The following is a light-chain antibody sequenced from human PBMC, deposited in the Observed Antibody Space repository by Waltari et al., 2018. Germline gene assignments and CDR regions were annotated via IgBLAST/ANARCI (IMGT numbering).Light chain of an antibody. CDR1: SSDVGSYNH. CDR2: EVS. V-gene: IGLV2-23*02. J-gene: IGLJ2*01. Sequence: QSALTQPASVSGSPGQSITTSCTGSSSDVGSYNHVSWYQQRPNKAPEVIIYEVSKRPSGLSNRFSGSKSGNTASLTISGLQAEDEADYYCCSYAGSSSFVIFGGGTKLTVL. CDR3: CSYAGSSSFVI.